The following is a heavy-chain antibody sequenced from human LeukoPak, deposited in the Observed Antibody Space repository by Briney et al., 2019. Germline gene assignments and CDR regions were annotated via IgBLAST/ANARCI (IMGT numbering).Heavy chain of an antibody. CDR1: GCPFSSYD. D-gene: IGHD6-13*01. Sequence: GGSLRLSCAASGCPFSSYDMHWFRQAPGKGLEWVAFIRYDGSNKYYADSVKRRFTISRDNSKNKLYLQMNSLTAEDTAVYYCAKDRYSSSWYYFDYWGQGTLVTVSS. CDR3: AKDRYSSSWYYFDY. CDR2: IRYDGSNK. J-gene: IGHJ4*02. V-gene: IGHV3-30*02.